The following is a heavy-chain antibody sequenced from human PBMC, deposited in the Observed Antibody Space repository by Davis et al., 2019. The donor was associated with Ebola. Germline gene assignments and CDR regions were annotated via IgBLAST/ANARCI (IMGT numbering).Heavy chain of an antibody. J-gene: IGHJ5*02. V-gene: IGHV1-3*01. Sequence: ASVKVSCKASGYTFTSYAMHWVRQAPGQRLEWMGWINAGNGNTKYSQKFQGRVTITRDTSASTAYMGLSSLRSEDTAVYYCARGSIVVPSKNWFDPWGQGTLVTVSS. CDR3: ARGSIVVPSKNWFDP. CDR1: GYTFTSYA. D-gene: IGHD2-2*01. CDR2: INAGNGNT.